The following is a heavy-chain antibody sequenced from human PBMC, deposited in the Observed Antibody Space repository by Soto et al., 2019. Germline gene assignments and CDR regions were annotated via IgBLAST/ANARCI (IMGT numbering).Heavy chain of an antibody. CDR2: IWYDGSNK. Sequence: QVQLVESGGGVVQPGRSLRLSCAASGFTFSSYGMHWVRQAPGKGLEWVAVIWYDGSNKYYVDSVKGRFTISRDNSKNTLYLQMNSLRAEDTAVYYCARDMSSVAWADAFDIWGQGTMVTVSS. J-gene: IGHJ3*02. CDR1: GFTFSSYG. CDR3: ARDMSSVAWADAFDI. D-gene: IGHD5-12*01. V-gene: IGHV3-33*01.